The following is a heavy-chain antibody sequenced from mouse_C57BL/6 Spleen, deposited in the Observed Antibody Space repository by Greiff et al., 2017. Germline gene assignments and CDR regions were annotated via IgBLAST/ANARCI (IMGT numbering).Heavy chain of an antibody. CDR1: GYAFSSYW. D-gene: IGHD1-1*01. Sequence: VQLQQSGAELVKPGASVKISCKASGYAFSSYWMNWVKQRPGKGLEWIGQIYPGDGDTNYNGKFKGKATLTADKSSSTAYMQLSSLTSEDSAVYFCARVITTVVMDYWGQGTSVTVSS. CDR3: ARVITTVVMDY. V-gene: IGHV1-80*01. J-gene: IGHJ4*01. CDR2: IYPGDGDT.